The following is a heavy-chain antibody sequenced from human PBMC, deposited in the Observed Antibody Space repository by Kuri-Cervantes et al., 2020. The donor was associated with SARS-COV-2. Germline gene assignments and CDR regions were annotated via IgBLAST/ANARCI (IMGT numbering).Heavy chain of an antibody. CDR3: ARVLVGAKIGYYYMDV. Sequence: LSLTCAVSGFTFTSHAMHWVRQAPGKGLEWVALISYDGSNKFYADSVKGRFTISRDNSKNTLYLQMNSLRAEDTAVYYCARVLVGAKIGYYYMDVWGKGTTVTVSS. CDR2: ISYDGSNK. J-gene: IGHJ6*03. D-gene: IGHD1-26*01. CDR1: GFTFTSHA. V-gene: IGHV3-30*03.